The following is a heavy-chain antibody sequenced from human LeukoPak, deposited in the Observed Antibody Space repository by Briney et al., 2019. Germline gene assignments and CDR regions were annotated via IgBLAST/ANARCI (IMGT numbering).Heavy chain of an antibody. CDR1: GFTFSSAW. Sequence: KSGGSLRLSCAASGFTFSSAWMTWVRQAPGKGLEWVGHIKNKTNGGTTDYAAPVKGRFIISRDDSKNTLYLQMNSLRTEDTAVYYCARGFCGSTSCYQGPFDFWGQGTLVTVSS. V-gene: IGHV3-15*01. D-gene: IGHD2-2*01. CDR2: IKNKTNGGTT. CDR3: ARGFCGSTSCYQGPFDF. J-gene: IGHJ4*02.